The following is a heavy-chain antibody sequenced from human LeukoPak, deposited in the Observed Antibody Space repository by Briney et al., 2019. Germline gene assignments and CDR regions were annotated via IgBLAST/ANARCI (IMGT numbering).Heavy chain of an antibody. Sequence: SVKVSCKASGYTFTSYGISWVRQAPGQGLEWMGGIIPIFGTANYAQKFQGRVTITADESTSTAYMELSSLRSEDTAVYYCASKDYGDYSFFDYWGQGTLVTVSS. J-gene: IGHJ4*02. CDR1: GYTFTSYG. D-gene: IGHD4-17*01. CDR3: ASKDYGDYSFFDY. V-gene: IGHV1-69*13. CDR2: IIPIFGTA.